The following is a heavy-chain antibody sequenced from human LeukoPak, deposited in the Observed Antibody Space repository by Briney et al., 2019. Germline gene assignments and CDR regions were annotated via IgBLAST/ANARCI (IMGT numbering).Heavy chain of an antibody. V-gene: IGHV1-2*06. D-gene: IGHD2-2*01. J-gene: IGHJ5*02. CDR3: ARVKLGYCSSTSCRKSNWFDP. Sequence: GASVKVSCKASGYTFTGYYMHWVRQAPGQGLEWMGRINPNSGGTNYAQKFQGRVTMTRDTSISTAYMELSRLRSDDTAVYYCARVKLGYCSSTSCRKSNWFDPWGQGTLVTVSS. CDR2: INPNSGGT. CDR1: GYTFTGYY.